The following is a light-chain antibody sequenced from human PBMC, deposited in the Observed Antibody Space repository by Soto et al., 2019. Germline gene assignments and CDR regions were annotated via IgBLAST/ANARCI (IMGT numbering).Light chain of an antibody. J-gene: IGLJ3*02. CDR2: EVT. CDR3: SSYTTINTLV. V-gene: IGLV2-14*01. Sequence: QSVLTQPASVSGSPGQSITISCTGTSSDVGGYNYVSWFQQHPGKAPKLLIYEVTNRPSGVSNRFSGTKFGNTASLTISGLQAEDEADYYFSSYTTINTLVFGGGTKLTV. CDR1: SSDVGGYNY.